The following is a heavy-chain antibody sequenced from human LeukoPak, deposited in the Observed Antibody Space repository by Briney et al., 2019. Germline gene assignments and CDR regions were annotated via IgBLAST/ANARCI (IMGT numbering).Heavy chain of an antibody. Sequence: PSETLSLTCAVYGGSFSGYYWSWIRQPPGKGLEWTGEINHSGSTNYNPSLKSRVTISVDTSKNQFSLKLSSVTAADTAVYYCQGGYSGYEKNLSRDYGMDVWGQGTTVTVSS. D-gene: IGHD5-12*01. V-gene: IGHV4-34*01. J-gene: IGHJ6*02. CDR3: QGGYSGYEKNLSRDYGMDV. CDR2: INHSGST. CDR1: GGSFSGYY.